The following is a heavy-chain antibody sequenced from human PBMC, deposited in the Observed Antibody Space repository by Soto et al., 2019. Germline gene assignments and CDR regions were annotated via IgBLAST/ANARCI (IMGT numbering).Heavy chain of an antibody. CDR2: IFHGGST. CDR3: ARPHYDSNTFYQFFDY. CDR1: AESFSAYY. D-gene: IGHD3-22*01. Sequence: LSXTFAVYAESFSAYYCSWIRQPPGKGLEWIGEIFHGGSTNYSPSLKSRVTISVDTSKNHFSLELSSVTAADTAVYYCARPHYDSNTFYQFFDYWGQGTLVTVSS. J-gene: IGHJ4*02. V-gene: IGHV4-34*12.